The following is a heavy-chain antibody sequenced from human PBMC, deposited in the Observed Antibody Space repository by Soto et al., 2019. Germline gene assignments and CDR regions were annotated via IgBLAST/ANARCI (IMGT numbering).Heavy chain of an antibody. CDR1: GFTFSSYA. D-gene: IGHD5-12*01. CDR3: AKEQKRWLQSTPFDY. CDR2: ISGSGGST. J-gene: IGHJ4*02. Sequence: GGSLRLSCAASGFTFSSYAMSWVRQSPGKGLEWVSAISGSGGSTYYADSVKGRFTISRDNSKNTLYLQMNSLRAEDTAVYYCAKEQKRWLQSTPFDYWGQGTLVTVSS. V-gene: IGHV3-23*01.